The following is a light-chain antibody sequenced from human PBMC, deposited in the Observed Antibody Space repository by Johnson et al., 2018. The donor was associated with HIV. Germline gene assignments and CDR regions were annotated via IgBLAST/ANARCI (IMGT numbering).Light chain of an antibody. CDR1: SSNIGNNY. Sequence: QSVLTQPPSVSAAPGQKVTISCSGSSSNIGNNYVSWYQQLPGTAPKLLIYDTNKRPSGIPDRFSGSKSGTSATLGITGLQTGDEADYYCGTWDSRLSADYVFGTGTKVTVL. CDR3: GTWDSRLSADYV. CDR2: DTN. V-gene: IGLV1-51*01. J-gene: IGLJ1*01.